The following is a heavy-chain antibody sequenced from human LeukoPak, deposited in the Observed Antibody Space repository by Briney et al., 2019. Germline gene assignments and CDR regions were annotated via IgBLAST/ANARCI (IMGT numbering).Heavy chain of an antibody. J-gene: IGHJ4*02. D-gene: IGHD3-9*01. Sequence: GGSLRLSCAASGFTFSSYAMSWVRQAPGKGLECVSSISGSDGSTYYADSVKGRFTISRDNSKNTLYLQMNSLRAEDTAVYYCAREFYDILTGYYNVIEYWGQGTLVTVSS. CDR3: AREFYDILTGYYNVIEY. CDR1: GFTFSSYA. V-gene: IGHV3-23*01. CDR2: ISGSDGST.